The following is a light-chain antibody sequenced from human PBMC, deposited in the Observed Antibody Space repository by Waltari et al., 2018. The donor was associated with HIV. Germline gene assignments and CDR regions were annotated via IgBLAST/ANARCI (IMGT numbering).Light chain of an antibody. CDR3: QQYNNWPPAWT. CDR1: ESVNSD. J-gene: IGKJ1*01. CDR2: GAS. V-gene: IGKV3-15*01. Sequence: EIVMTQSPVTLSASPGERVTLSCRASESVNSDLAWYQQKPGQAPRLLIHGASTRATGIPPRFSGSGSETQFTLTISRLQSEDCAVYYCQQYNNWPPAWTFGRGTRVEI.